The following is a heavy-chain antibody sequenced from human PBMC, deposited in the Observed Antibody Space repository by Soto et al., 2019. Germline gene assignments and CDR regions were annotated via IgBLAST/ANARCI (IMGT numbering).Heavy chain of an antibody. Sequence: GGSLRLSCXASGFSVSSHFMNWVRQVSGKGLEWVSVIYSRGSTFYADSVKGRFTVSRDISKNTVYLQMNSLRVDDTAVYFCARSGSYVNGFDFWGQGTQVTVSS. J-gene: IGHJ4*02. D-gene: IGHD1-26*01. V-gene: IGHV3-53*01. CDR3: ARSGSYVNGFDF. CDR2: IYSRGST. CDR1: GFSVSSHF.